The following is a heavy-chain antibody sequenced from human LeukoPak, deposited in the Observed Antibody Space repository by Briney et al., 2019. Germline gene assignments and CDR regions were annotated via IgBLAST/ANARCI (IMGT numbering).Heavy chain of an antibody. V-gene: IGHV4-39*07. Sequence: SETLSLTCSVSGGSIRSLGYSWGWIRQPPGKGLEWIASMYYTGTTYYNPSLKSRVTMSVDTSKNQFSLNLTSVTAADTAVFYCARSVSAYAGRGWFDPWGQGTLVTVSS. CDR2: MYYTGTT. J-gene: IGHJ5*02. D-gene: IGHD5-12*01. CDR1: GGSIRSLGYS. CDR3: ARSVSAYAGRGWFDP.